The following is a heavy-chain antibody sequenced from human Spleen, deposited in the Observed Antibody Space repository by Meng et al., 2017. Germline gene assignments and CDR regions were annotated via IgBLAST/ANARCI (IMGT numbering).Heavy chain of an antibody. CDR1: GFRFGVYA. J-gene: IGHJ4*02. Sequence: QVQMMESGGGMVQPGRSLRLSCAVSGFRFGVYALHWIRQAPGEGLECVAVLSPDGTKAYYPDSVNGRFFISRDNSKNTYYLQMNSLIFEDTAVYFCATGGAFYFDYWGQGALVTVSS. CDR2: LSPDGTKA. D-gene: IGHD4-17*01. V-gene: IGHV3-30*14. CDR3: ATGGAFYFDY.